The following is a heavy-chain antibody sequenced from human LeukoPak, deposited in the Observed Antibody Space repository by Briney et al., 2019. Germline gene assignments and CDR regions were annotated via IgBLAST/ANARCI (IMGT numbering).Heavy chain of an antibody. CDR2: FDPEDGET. CDR1: GYTLTELS. Sequence: ASVKVSCKVSGYTLTELSMHWVRQAPGKGLEWMGGFDPEDGETIYAQKFQGRVTMTEDTSTDTAYMELSSLRSEDTAVYYCATDDSSGYFITPHAFDIWGQGTMVTVSS. V-gene: IGHV1-24*01. J-gene: IGHJ3*02. D-gene: IGHD3-22*01. CDR3: ATDDSSGYFITPHAFDI.